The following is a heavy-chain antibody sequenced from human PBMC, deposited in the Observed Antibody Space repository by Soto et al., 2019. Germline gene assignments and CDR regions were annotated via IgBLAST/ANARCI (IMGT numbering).Heavy chain of an antibody. CDR1: GGTFNSYA. Sequence: SVKVSCKASGGTFNSYAINWVRQAPGQGLEWMGGIIPIFGTANYAEKFQDRVTITADESTSTAYMELSSLRSEDTAVYYCARGARNYDFWTGYSGPGRPDAFDICGQGTMVTV. J-gene: IGHJ3*02. CDR3: ARGARNYDFWTGYSGPGRPDAFDI. V-gene: IGHV1-69*13. D-gene: IGHD3-3*01. CDR2: IIPIFGTA.